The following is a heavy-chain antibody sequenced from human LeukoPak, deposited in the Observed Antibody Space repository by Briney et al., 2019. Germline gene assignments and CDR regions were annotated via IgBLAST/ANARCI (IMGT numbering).Heavy chain of an antibody. J-gene: IGHJ1*01. CDR3: VRDSGSSYGYYFLH. D-gene: IGHD1-26*01. CDR2: ISSSSHM. Sequence: PGGSLRLSCAASGFTFNSYSMYWVRQATGKGLEWVSSISSSSHMFYADSVKGRFSISRDNANNSLYLQMNSLRAEDTAVYYCVRDSGSSYGYYFLHWGQGTLVTVSS. V-gene: IGHV3-21*01. CDR1: GFTFNSYS.